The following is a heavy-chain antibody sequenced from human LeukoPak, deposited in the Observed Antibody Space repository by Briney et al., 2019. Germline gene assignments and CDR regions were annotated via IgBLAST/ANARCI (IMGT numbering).Heavy chain of an antibody. Sequence: GGSLRLSCAASGFTFDNSAMSWVCQAPGRGLEWVSAISGSGGSTYSADSVKGRFSISRDNSKNTLFLQMSSLRAEDTAVYYCAKGSGATRPYYFDYWGQGTLVTVSS. CDR1: GFTFDNSA. D-gene: IGHD2-21*01. CDR3: AKGSGATRPYYFDY. J-gene: IGHJ4*02. V-gene: IGHV3-23*01. CDR2: ISGSGGST.